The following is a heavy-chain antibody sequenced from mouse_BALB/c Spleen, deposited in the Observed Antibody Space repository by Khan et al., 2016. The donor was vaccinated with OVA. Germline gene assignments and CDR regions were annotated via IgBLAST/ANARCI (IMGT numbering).Heavy chain of an antibody. J-gene: IGHJ3*01. V-gene: IGHV1-4*01. CDR1: GYTFTSYT. Sequence: QIQLVQSGAELARPGASVKMSCTASGYTFTSYTIHWVRQRPGQALVWIGHINPSNNYTNYNQNFKDKATLIVDKSSSTAYLQLSSLTSEDSAVYYCDSEGADYRSYGWVAYWGQGTLVTVSA. CDR2: INPSNNYT. CDR3: DSEGADYRSYGWVAY. D-gene: IGHD2-14*01.